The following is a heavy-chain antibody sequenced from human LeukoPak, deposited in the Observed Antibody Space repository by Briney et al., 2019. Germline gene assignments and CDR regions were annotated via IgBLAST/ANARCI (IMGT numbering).Heavy chain of an antibody. D-gene: IGHD3-9*01. CDR3: ARVHYDILTGYSPHFDY. J-gene: IGHJ4*02. V-gene: IGHV3-11*05. CDR2: ISSSSSYT. CDR1: GFTFSDYY. Sequence: PGGSLRLSCAASGFTFSDYYMSWNRQAPGKGLEWVSYISSSSSYTNYADSVKGRFTISRDNAKNSLYLQMNSLRAEDTAVYYCARVHYDILTGYSPHFDYWGQGTLVTVSS.